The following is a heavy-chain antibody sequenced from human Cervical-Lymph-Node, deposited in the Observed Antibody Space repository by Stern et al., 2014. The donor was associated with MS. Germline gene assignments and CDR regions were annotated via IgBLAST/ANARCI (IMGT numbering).Heavy chain of an antibody. CDR1: GNTFTSYQ. CDR2: INPSGGST. CDR3: AREVAGHRLGMMDV. D-gene: IGHD6-19*01. J-gene: IGHJ6*02. V-gene: IGHV1-46*01. Sequence: VQLVESGAEVKKPGASVKVSCKASGNTFTSYQMHWVRQIPGQGLEWMGIINPSGGSTSYAQKFQGRVTMTRDTYTSTVYMELSSLRSEDTAVYYCAREVAGHRLGMMDVWGQGTTVTVSS.